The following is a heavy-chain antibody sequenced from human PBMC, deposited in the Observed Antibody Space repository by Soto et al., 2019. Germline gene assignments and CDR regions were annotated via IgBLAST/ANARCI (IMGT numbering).Heavy chain of an antibody. CDR1: GFSLSTSGVG. CDR3: AHSYIRYYYDSSGYYDARWFDP. V-gene: IGHV2-5*02. Sequence: QITLKESGPTLVKPTQTLTLTCTFSGFSLSTSGVGVGWIRQPPGKALEWLALIYWDDDKRYSPSLKSRLTITKDTYKNQVVITMTNMDPVDTATYYCAHSYIRYYYDSSGYYDARWFDPWGQGPLVTVSS. CDR2: IYWDDDK. D-gene: IGHD3-22*01. J-gene: IGHJ5*02.